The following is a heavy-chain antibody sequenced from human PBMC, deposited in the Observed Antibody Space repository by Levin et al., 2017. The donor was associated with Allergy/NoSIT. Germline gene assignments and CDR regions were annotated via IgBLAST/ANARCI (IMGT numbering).Heavy chain of an antibody. Sequence: SETLSLTCTVSGGSISDSRYYWAWVRQFPGKGLEWIGSIFYSGATFYSPSLKSRVTILVDTSKNQFYLRLNSVTDADTAVYYCTREVTSSSFDWGQGTLVTVSS. CDR3: TREVTSSSFD. D-gene: IGHD6-13*01. J-gene: IGHJ1*01. CDR1: GGSISDSRYY. V-gene: IGHV4-39*01. CDR2: IFYSGAT.